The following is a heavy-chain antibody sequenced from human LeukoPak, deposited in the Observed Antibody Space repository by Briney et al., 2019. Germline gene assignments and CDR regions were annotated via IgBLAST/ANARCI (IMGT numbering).Heavy chain of an antibody. J-gene: IGHJ5*01. CDR3: VRASRDS. CDR2: IKQDGSEK. V-gene: IGHV3-7*01. Sequence: GGSLRLSCAASGFTFSRYSMNWVRQAPGKGLEWVANIKQDGSEKYYVDSVKGRFAISRENADNSLYLQMNSLRAQDRGEYYCVRASRDSWGQGT. CDR1: GFTFSRYS.